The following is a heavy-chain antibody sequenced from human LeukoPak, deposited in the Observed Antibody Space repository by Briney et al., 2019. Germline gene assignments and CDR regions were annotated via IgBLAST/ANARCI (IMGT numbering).Heavy chain of an antibody. Sequence: GRSLRLSCAASGFTFSSYAMHWVRQAPGKGLEWVAVISYDGSNKYYADSVKGRFTISRDNSKNTLYLQMNSLRAEDTAVYYCAKDLTGTFDYWGQGTLVTVSS. CDR3: AKDLTGTFDY. D-gene: IGHD1-1*01. CDR1: GFTFSSYA. V-gene: IGHV3-30-3*01. CDR2: ISYDGSNK. J-gene: IGHJ4*02.